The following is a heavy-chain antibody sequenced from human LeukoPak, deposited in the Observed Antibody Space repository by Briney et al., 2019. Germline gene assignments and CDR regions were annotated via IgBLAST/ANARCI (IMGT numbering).Heavy chain of an antibody. CDR2: IDSSGGYM. J-gene: IGHJ4*02. CDR3: LRGDRRDY. V-gene: IGHV3-21*06. CDR1: GFTFSNYG. Sequence: WGSLRLSCAASGFTFSNYGMHWVRQAPGKGLEWVSSIDSSGGYMFYADSVKGRFIISRDNAKDSLYLQMNSLRVEDTAVYYCLRGDRRDYWGQGTLVTVSS.